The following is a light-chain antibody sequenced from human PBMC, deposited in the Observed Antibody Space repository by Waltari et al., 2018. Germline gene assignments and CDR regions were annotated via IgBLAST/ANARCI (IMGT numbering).Light chain of an antibody. CDR3: QQYYSTPRT. V-gene: IGKV4-1*01. J-gene: IGKJ1*01. CDR2: WAS. Sequence: IVMTQAPDALALSLVERATIHVQSRQSVLSSSHYKIYLAWYQQKPGQPPKLLIYWASTRESGVPDRFSGSGSGTDFTLTISSLQAEDVAVYDCQQYYSTPRTFGQGTKVEIK. CDR1: QSVLSSSHYKIY.